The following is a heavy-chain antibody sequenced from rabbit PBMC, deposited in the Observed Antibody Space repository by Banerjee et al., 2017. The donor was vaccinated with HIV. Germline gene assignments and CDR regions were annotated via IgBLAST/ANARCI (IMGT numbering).Heavy chain of an antibody. J-gene: IGHJ4*01. CDR2: IYIGKGST. Sequence: QEQLEESGGGLVTPGRTLTLSCTASGFDFSSYYMSWVRQAPGKGLEWIGIIYIGKGSTDYASWVNGRFTISKTSWTTVTLQMTSLTAADTATYFCARDLAGVTGWNFNLWGPGTLVTVS. D-gene: IGHD4-1*01. CDR1: GFDFSSYYM. CDR3: ARDLAGVTGWNFNL. V-gene: IGHV1S45*01.